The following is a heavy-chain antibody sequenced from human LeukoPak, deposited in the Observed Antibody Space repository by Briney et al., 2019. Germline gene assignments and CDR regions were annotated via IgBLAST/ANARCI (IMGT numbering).Heavy chain of an antibody. D-gene: IGHD3-3*01. CDR3: ARESQNYDFWSGYLYYFDY. J-gene: IGHJ4*02. CDR2: INHSGST. V-gene: IGHV4-34*01. CDR1: GGSFSGYY. Sequence: SETPSLTCAVYGGSFSGYYWSWIRQPPGKGLEWIGEINHSGSTNYNPSLKSRVTISVDTSENQFSLKLSSVTAADTAVYYCARESQNYDFWSGYLYYFDYWGQGTLVTVSS.